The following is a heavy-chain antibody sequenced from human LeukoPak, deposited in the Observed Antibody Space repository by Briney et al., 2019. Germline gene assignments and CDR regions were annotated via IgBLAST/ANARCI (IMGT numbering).Heavy chain of an antibody. CDR1: GDSISSDIW. J-gene: IGHJ4*02. CDR2: IHHSGGI. CDR3: AKTPGITMIDKMGFYYFDY. D-gene: IGHD3-22*01. V-gene: IGHV4-4*02. Sequence: PSGTLSLTCAVSGDSISSDIWWNWVRQPPGKGLEWIGEIHHSGGINYNPSLKSRVTISVDTSKNQFSLKLNSVTAADTAVCYCAKTPGITMIDKMGFYYFDYWGQGTLVTVSS.